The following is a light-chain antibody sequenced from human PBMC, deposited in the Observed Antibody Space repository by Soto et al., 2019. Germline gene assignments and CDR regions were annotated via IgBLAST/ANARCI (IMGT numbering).Light chain of an antibody. CDR2: TAS. CDR1: QSISSS. Sequence: DIQMTQSPSSLSASVGAGVTITCRASQSISSSLNRHQQKPGKAPKLLIYTASSLQSGVLSRFSGSVSGTGFTLTIRSRQPEDVATNYCQQSYSTLYTFGQGTKLEIK. J-gene: IGKJ2*01. V-gene: IGKV1-39*01. CDR3: QQSYSTLYT.